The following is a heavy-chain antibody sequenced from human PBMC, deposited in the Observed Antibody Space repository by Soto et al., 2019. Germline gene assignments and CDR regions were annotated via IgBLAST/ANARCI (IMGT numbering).Heavy chain of an antibody. CDR2: IYHGGSA. D-gene: IGHD6-13*01. CDR1: SGSVNSSNW. J-gene: IGHJ4*02. Sequence: QVQLRESGPGLVKPSGTLSLTCAVSSGSVNSSNWWSWVRQPPGKGLEWIGEIYHGGSANYNPSLRSRVTMSVDKSKNQVFLQLSSVTAADTALYYCARDPAAAGTFDYWGQGTLVTVSS. V-gene: IGHV4-4*02. CDR3: ARDPAAAGTFDY.